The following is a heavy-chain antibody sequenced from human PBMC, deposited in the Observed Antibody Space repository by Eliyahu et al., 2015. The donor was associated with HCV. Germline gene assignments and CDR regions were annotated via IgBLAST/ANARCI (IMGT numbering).Heavy chain of an antibody. D-gene: IGHD3-16*01. Sequence: EVQLVESGGGLVKPGGSLRLSCAASGFTFSSYSMNWVRQAPGKGLEWVSSISSSSSYIYYADSVKGRFTIPRDNAKNSLYLQMNSLRAEDTAVYYCARYSGGDYVRGDDAFDIWGQGTMVTVSS. CDR3: ARYSGGDYVRGDDAFDI. J-gene: IGHJ3*02. V-gene: IGHV3-21*01. CDR1: GFTFSSYS. CDR2: ISSSSSYI.